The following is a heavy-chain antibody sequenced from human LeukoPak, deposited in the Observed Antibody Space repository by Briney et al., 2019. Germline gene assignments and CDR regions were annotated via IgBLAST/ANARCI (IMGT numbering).Heavy chain of an antibody. V-gene: IGHV4-34*01. Sequence: SETLSLTCAVYGGSFSGYYWSWIRQPPGKGLEWIGETNHSGSTNYNPSLKSRVTISVDTSKNQFSLKLSSVTAADTAVYYCARLGYYGSGSAPGFDPWGQGTLVTVSS. D-gene: IGHD3-10*01. CDR1: GGSFSGYY. CDR3: ARLGYYGSGSAPGFDP. CDR2: TNHSGST. J-gene: IGHJ5*02.